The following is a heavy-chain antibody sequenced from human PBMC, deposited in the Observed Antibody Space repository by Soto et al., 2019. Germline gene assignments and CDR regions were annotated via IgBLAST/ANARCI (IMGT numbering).Heavy chain of an antibody. CDR1: GYSFTSYW. D-gene: IGHD2-15*01. CDR2: IYPGDSDT. J-gene: IGHJ5*02. V-gene: IGHV5-51*01. Sequence: GESLKISCKGSGYSFTSYWIGWVRQMPGKGLEWMGIIYPGDSDTRYSPSFQGQVTISADKSISTAYLQWSSLKASDTAMYYCARHRYCSGGSCYSLHALDGDWFDPWGQGTLVTVSS. CDR3: ARHRYCSGGSCYSLHALDGDWFDP.